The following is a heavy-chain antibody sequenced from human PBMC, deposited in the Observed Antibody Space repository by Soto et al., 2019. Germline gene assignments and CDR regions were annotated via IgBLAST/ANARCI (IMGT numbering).Heavy chain of an antibody. CDR1: GFTFSSYS. CDR2: ISSSSSYI. D-gene: IGHD2-15*01. V-gene: IGHV3-21*01. Sequence: PGGSLRLSCAASGFTFSSYSMNWVRQAPGKGLEWVSSISSSSSYIYYADSVKGRFTISRDNAKNSLYLQMNSLRAEDTAVYYCARDGMYCSGGSCYLFDYWGQGTLVTVSS. J-gene: IGHJ4*02. CDR3: ARDGMYCSGGSCYLFDY.